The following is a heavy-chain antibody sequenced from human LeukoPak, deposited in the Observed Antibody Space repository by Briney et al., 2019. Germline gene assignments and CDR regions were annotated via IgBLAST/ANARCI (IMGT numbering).Heavy chain of an antibody. CDR1: GYTFTDYY. V-gene: IGHV1-69-2*01. Sequence: ASVKISCKASGYTFTDYYMHWVQQAPGKGLEWMGRVDPEDGETIYAEKFQGRVTITADTSTDTAYMELSSLRSEDTAVYYCATNSHPYYDFWSGYPHDYWGQGTLVTVSS. CDR2: VDPEDGET. CDR3: ATNSHPYYDFWSGYPHDY. J-gene: IGHJ4*02. D-gene: IGHD3-3*01.